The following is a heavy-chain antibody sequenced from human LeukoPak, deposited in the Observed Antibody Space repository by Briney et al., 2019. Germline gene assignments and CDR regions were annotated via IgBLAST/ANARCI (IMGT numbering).Heavy chain of an antibody. V-gene: IGHV3-15*01. CDR2: IKSKTDGGTT. CDR3: TTFRDSSGYYWVL. J-gene: IGHJ4*02. D-gene: IGHD3-22*01. CDR1: LFTLSNAW. Sequence: PGRCLRLSPAASLFTLSNAWTSCVPDAPGGGLECVVRIKSKTDGGTTDYAAPVKGRFTISRDDSKNTLYLQMNSLKTEDTAVYYCTTFRDSSGYYWVLWGQGTLVTVSS.